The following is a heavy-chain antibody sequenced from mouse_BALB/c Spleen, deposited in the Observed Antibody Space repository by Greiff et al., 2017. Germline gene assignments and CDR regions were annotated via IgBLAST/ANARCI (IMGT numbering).Heavy chain of an antibody. CDR1: GFTFSSFG. V-gene: IGHV5-17*02. J-gene: IGHJ4*01. D-gene: IGHD1-3*01. CDR2: ISSGSSTI. CDR3: ARRGYNNARDN. Sequence: EVNVVESGGGLVQPGGSRKLSCAASGFTFSSFGMHWVRQAPEKGLEWVAYISSGSSTIYYADTVKGRFTISRDNPKNTLFLQMTSLRSEDTAMYNGARRGYNNARDNGGKETSATVSS.